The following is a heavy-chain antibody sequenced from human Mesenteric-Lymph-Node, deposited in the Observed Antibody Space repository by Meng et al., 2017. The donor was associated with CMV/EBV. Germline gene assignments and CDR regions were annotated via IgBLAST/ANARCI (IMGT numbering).Heavy chain of an antibody. CDR1: GFTFIDFY. D-gene: IGHD2-15*01. V-gene: IGHV3-11*04. CDR2: ISNSGVTT. Sequence: GESLKISCTASGFTFIDFYMNWVRQAPGKGLEWLSSISNSGVTTYYADSVKGRFTISRDNAKNTLYLQMDRLRAEDTAVYYCARMTRRMVVNAFSAFDIWGQGTMVTVSS. J-gene: IGHJ3*02. CDR3: ARMTRRMVVNAFSAFDI.